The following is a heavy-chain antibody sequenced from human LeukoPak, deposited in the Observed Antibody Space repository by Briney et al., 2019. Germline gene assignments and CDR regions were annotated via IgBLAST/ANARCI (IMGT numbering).Heavy chain of an antibody. J-gene: IGHJ6*03. Sequence: GASVKVSCKASGGTFSSYAISWVRQAPGQGLEWMGGIIPIFGTANYAQKFQGRVTITADKSTSTAYMGLSSLRSEDTAVYYCARGPYYSTHYYYYYMDVWGKGTTVTVSS. CDR1: GGTFSSYA. V-gene: IGHV1-69*06. CDR3: ARGPYYSTHYYYYYMDV. CDR2: IIPIFGTA. D-gene: IGHD3-10*01.